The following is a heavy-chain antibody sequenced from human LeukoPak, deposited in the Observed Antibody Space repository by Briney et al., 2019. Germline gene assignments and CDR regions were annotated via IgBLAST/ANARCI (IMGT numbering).Heavy chain of an antibody. J-gene: IGHJ4*02. D-gene: IGHD1-26*01. Sequence: SETLSPTCTISGASISDYFWSWIRQPPGKGLEWIGYVFYSGSTTYNPSLNSRVAISIDTSRSQFSLRLSSVTAADTAVYYCASFSGSYFFDYWGPGTLVTVSS. CDR2: VFYSGST. V-gene: IGHV4-59*01. CDR3: ASFSGSYFFDY. CDR1: GASISDYF.